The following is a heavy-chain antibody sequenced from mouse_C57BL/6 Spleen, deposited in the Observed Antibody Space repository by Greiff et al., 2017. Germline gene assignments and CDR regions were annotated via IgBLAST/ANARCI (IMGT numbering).Heavy chain of an antibody. Sequence: EVKVEESGGGLVKPGGSLKLSCAASGFTFSSYTMSWVRQTPEKRLEWVATLSGGGGNTYYPDSVQGRFTISRDNAKNTLYLQMSSLKSEDTALYYCARQNCYSNYWYFDVWGTGTTVTVSS. CDR2: LSGGGGNT. CDR3: ARQNCYSNYWYFDV. CDR1: GFTFSSYT. J-gene: IGHJ1*03. D-gene: IGHD2-5*01. V-gene: IGHV5-9*01.